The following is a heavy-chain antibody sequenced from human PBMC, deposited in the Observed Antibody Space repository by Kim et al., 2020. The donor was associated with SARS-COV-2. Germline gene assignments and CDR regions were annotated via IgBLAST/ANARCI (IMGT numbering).Heavy chain of an antibody. CDR3: ARHGFGLGYYGMDV. Sequence: YGPSFQGQITISADKSHSTAYLQCGSLKASDTAMYYCARHGFGLGYYGMDVWGQGTTVTVSS. J-gene: IGHJ6*02. D-gene: IGHD3-10*01. V-gene: IGHV5-51*01.